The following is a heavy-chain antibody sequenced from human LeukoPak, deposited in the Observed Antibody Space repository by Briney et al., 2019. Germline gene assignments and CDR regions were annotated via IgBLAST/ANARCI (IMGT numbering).Heavy chain of an antibody. CDR3: ARDPFGAYCGGDCYSSDAFDI. J-gene: IGHJ3*02. CDR2: ISSSSSYI. D-gene: IGHD2-21*02. CDR1: GFTFSSYS. Sequence: GGSLRLSCAASGFTFSSYSMNWVRQAPGKGLEWVSSISSSSSYIYYADSVKGRFTISRDNAKNSLYLQMNSLRAEDTAVYYCARDPFGAYCGGDCYSSDAFDIWGRGTMVTVSS. V-gene: IGHV3-21*01.